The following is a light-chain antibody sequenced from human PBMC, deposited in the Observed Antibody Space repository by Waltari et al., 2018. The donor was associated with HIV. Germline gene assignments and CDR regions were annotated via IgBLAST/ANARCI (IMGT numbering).Light chain of an antibody. Sequence: QSALTQPPSASGTPGQRVSISCSGSGSSIGTTYVYWYQQLPGTTPKLLIYKNNQRPSGVPDRFSGSKSGTSASLAISGLLSEDEADYYCASWDDSRGGLWVFGGGTTLTVL. CDR3: ASWDDSRGGLWV. CDR2: KNN. J-gene: IGLJ3*02. CDR1: GSSIGTTY. V-gene: IGLV1-47*01.